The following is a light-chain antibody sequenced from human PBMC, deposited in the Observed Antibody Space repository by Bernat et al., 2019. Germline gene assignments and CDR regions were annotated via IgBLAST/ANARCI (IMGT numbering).Light chain of an antibody. Sequence: EIVLTQSPATLSLSPGERATLSYRASQSVSSYLAWYQQKPGQAPRLLIYDASNRATGIPPRFSGSGSGTDFTLTIRSLEPEDIAVYYCQQRSNWSTFGQGTRLEIK. CDR1: QSVSSY. CDR3: QQRSNWST. CDR2: DAS. J-gene: IGKJ5*01. V-gene: IGKV3-11*01.